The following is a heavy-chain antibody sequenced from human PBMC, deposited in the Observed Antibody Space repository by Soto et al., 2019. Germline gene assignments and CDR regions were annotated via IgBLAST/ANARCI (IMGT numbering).Heavy chain of an antibody. V-gene: IGHV2-5*02. CDR2: IYGVDDK. CDR3: ELRVYYGLANFVMEV. Sequence: QITLKESGPTLVKPTQTLTLTCTFSGFSLTTSGVGVGWIRQPPGKALEWLALIYGVDDKRYSPSLKSMLTISGDTSLAQGVLSMTVVDPVETVTASCELRVYYGLANFVMEVWGIGTAVTVPS. CDR1: GFSLTTSGVG. J-gene: IGHJ6*04. D-gene: IGHD3-10*01.